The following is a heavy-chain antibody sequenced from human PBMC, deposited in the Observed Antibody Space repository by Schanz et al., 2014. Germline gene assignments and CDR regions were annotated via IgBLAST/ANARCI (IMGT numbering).Heavy chain of an antibody. Sequence: QVQLVQSGAEVKKPGASVKVSCKASGYTFTSDSMHWVRQAPGQGLEWMGMINPSGGSTTYAQKCQGRVTMTRDTSTSTVYMELSSLRYEDTALYYCARGTMPGTFDIWGQGTMVTVSS. CDR2: INPSGGST. J-gene: IGHJ3*02. CDR1: GYTFTSDS. CDR3: ARGTMPGTFDI. V-gene: IGHV1-46*01. D-gene: IGHD2-2*01.